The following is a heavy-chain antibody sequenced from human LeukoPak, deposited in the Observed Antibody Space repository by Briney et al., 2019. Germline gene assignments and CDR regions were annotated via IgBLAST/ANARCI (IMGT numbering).Heavy chain of an antibody. J-gene: IGHJ5*02. CDR3: AREKYGDYLNWFDP. Sequence: SETLSLTCTVSGGFINDYYWNWIRQPPGQGLEWIGYVYYSGSINYSPSLKSRVTISVDTSKNQFSLKLSSVTAADTAVYYCAREKYGDYLNWFDPWGQGTLVTVSS. CDR2: VYYSGSI. V-gene: IGHV4-59*01. CDR1: GGFINDYY. D-gene: IGHD4-17*01.